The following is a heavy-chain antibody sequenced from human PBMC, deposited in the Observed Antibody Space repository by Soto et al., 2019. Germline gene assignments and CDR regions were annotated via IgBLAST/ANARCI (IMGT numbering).Heavy chain of an antibody. J-gene: IGHJ5*02. CDR1: GGSISSGGYS. CDR2: IYHSGST. Sequence: PSETLSLTCAVSGGSISSGGYSWSCIRQPPGKGLEWIGYIYHSGSTYYNPSLKSRVTISVDRSKNQFSLKLSSVTAADTAVYYCAGSSGNWFDPWGQGTLVTVSS. V-gene: IGHV4-30-2*01. CDR3: AGSSGNWFDP. D-gene: IGHD6-6*01.